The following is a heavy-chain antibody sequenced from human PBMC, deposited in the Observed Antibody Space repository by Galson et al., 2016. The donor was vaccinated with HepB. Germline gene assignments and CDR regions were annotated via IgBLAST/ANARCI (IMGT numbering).Heavy chain of an antibody. CDR2: IIPIFGRA. CDR1: GGSFSSYG. V-gene: IGHV1-69*13. Sequence: SVKVSCKASGGSFSSYGISWVRQAPGQGLEWIGGIIPIFGRAIYAQQFQGRVTITADESTSTVYMELSSLRSEDTAVYYCARELRPLGFDPWGRGTLVTVSS. J-gene: IGHJ5*02. CDR3: ARELRPLGFDP.